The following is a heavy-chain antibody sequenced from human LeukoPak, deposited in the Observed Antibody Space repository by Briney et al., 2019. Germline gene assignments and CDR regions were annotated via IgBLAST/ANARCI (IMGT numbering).Heavy chain of an antibody. CDR2: ISGSGGSA. J-gene: IGHJ4*02. V-gene: IGHV3-23*01. Sequence: GGSLRLSCAASRFTFSTFEMTWVGQARGKGLRWVSAISGSGGSAYYADSVKGRFTISRDNSRNSLSLQMNSLGAEDTALYYCAKTGYSSGWYRIWDYWGQGTLVTVSS. CDR3: AKTGYSSGWYRIWDY. D-gene: IGHD6-19*01. CDR1: RFTFSTFE.